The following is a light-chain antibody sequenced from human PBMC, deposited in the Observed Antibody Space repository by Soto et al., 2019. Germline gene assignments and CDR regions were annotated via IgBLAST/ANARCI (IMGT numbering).Light chain of an antibody. Sequence: EIVLTQSPGALSLSPGERATLSCRASESLSSNFLAWYQQKVGQAPRLLIYGASSRATGIPDRFSGSGSGTDFTLTISRLEPEDSAVYYCQQYGGSPMYTFGQGTKREIK. CDR3: QQYGGSPMYT. CDR1: ESLSSNF. V-gene: IGKV3-20*01. CDR2: GAS. J-gene: IGKJ2*01.